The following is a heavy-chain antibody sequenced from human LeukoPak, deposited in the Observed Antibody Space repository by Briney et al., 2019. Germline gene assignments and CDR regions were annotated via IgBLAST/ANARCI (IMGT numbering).Heavy chain of an antibody. D-gene: IGHD3-10*01. V-gene: IGHV1-8*03. CDR3: AIQPGLMVRGVIITYFDY. CDR1: GYTFTSYD. CDR2: MNPNSGNT. Sequence: ASVTVSCTASGYTFTSYDINWVRQATGQGLEWMGWMNPNSGNTGYAQKFQGRVTITRNTSISTAYMELSSLRSEDTAVYYCAIQPGLMVRGVIITYFDYWGQGTLVTVSS. J-gene: IGHJ4*02.